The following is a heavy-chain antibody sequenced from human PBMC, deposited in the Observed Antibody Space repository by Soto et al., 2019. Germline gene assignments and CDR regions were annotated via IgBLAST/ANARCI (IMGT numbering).Heavy chain of an antibody. V-gene: IGHV3-53*01. CDR1: GFTVSDS. D-gene: IGHD6-19*01. CDR2: IHSDGST. J-gene: IGHJ4*02. CDR3: ARDASGPFDY. Sequence: GGSLRLSCSVAGFTVSDSMSWVRQAPGKGLECVSFIHSDGSTHYTDSVRGRFTISRDDSKNTLYLQMDRLRVDDTAVYFCARDASGPFDYWGQGTLVTVSS.